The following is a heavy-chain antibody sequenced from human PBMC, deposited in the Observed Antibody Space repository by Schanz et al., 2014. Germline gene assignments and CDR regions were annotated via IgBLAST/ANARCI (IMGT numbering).Heavy chain of an antibody. CDR2: IGVDGTTT. D-gene: IGHD6-13*01. V-gene: IGHV3-23*01. CDR3: AKSQGSSFDS. J-gene: IGHJ4*02. Sequence: EVQLLESGGGLVQPGGSLRLSCASSGFSFTPYAMSWVRQAPGKGLEWVSVIGVDGTTTYYADSVKGRFTISRDNSKNTLYLQMNSLRPEDTAVYYCAKSQGSSFDSWGQGTLVTVSS. CDR1: GFSFTPYA.